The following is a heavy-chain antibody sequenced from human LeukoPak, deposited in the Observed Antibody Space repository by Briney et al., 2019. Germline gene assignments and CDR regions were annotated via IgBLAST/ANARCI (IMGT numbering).Heavy chain of an antibody. Sequence: GGSLRLSCAASTFTFSSYSMHWVRQAPGKGLEWVAVISYDGSNKYYADSVKGRFTISRDNSKNTLYLQMNSLRAEDTAVYYCAKDRLSGSYYDGAFDIWGQGTMVTVSS. V-gene: IGHV3-30*04. J-gene: IGHJ3*02. CDR2: ISYDGSNK. D-gene: IGHD1-26*01. CDR1: TFTFSSYS. CDR3: AKDRLSGSYYDGAFDI.